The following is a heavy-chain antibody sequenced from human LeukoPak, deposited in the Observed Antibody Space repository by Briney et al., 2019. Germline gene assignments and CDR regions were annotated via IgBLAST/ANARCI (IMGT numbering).Heavy chain of an antibody. J-gene: IGHJ4*02. V-gene: IGHV4-61*02. CDR3: ARGFHYDFWSGSYYFDY. D-gene: IGHD3-3*01. Sequence: PSQTLSLTCTVSGGSISSGSYYWSWIRQPAGKGLEWIGRIYTSGSTNYNPSLRSRVTISVDTSKNQFSLKLSSVTAADTAVYYCARGFHYDFWSGSYYFDYWGQGTLVTVSS. CDR2: IYTSGST. CDR1: GGSISSGSYY.